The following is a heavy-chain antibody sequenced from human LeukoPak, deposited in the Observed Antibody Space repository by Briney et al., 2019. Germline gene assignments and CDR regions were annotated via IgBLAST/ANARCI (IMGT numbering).Heavy chain of an antibody. J-gene: IGHJ6*02. D-gene: IGHD5/OR15-5a*01. Sequence: VGSLRPSCAVSGLTASSNSISCGREAPGKGLEWGSVIYSGGSTYYADSVKGRFTISRDNSKNTLFLQMNSLRAEDTAVYYCATSLPPPDYYYGMDVWGQGTTVTVSS. CDR2: IYSGGST. V-gene: IGHV3-66*01. CDR1: GLTASSNS. CDR3: ATSLPPPDYYYGMDV.